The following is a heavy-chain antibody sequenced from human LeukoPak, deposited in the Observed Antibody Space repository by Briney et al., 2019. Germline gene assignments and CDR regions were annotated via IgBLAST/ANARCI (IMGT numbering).Heavy chain of an antibody. CDR2: ISAYNGNT. V-gene: IGHV1-18*01. CDR3: ARGGRQWLVNYYYYYYMDV. D-gene: IGHD6-19*01. J-gene: IGHJ6*03. Sequence: ASVKVSCKASGYTFTSYGISWVRQAPGQGLERMGWISAYNGNTNYAQKLQGRVTMTTDTSTSTAYMELRSLRSDDTAVYYCARGGRQWLVNYYYYYYMDVWGKGTTVTVSS. CDR1: GYTFTSYG.